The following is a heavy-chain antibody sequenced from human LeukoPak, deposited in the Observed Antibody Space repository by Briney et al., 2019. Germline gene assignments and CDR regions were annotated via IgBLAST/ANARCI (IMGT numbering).Heavy chain of an antibody. V-gene: IGHV4-34*01. CDR3: ARGRGYYDILTGYFPFGS. CDR2: INHSGST. J-gene: IGHJ5*02. CDR1: GGSFSGYY. Sequence: PSETLSLTCAVYGGSFSGYYWSWIRQPPGKGLEWIGEINHSGSTNYNPSLKSRVTISVDTSKNQFSLKLSSVTAADTAVYYCARGRGYYDILTGYFPFGSWGQGTLVTVSS. D-gene: IGHD3-9*01.